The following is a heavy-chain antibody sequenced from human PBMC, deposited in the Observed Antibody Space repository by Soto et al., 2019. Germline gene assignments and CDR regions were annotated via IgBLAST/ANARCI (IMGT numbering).Heavy chain of an antibody. CDR1: GGSFSDTY. D-gene: IGHD2-15*01. J-gene: IGHJ5*02. CDR3: ARGVRLFRGRFDP. V-gene: IGHV4-34*01. Sequence: QVHRQQWGAGLLKPSETLSLTCAVYGGSFSDTYWNWFRQPPGKGLEWIGEINHNTNTIYNPSLTSRVTISVATSKNHFSLKLTSVTAADTAVYYCARGVRLFRGRFDPWGQGTLVTVSS. CDR2: INHNTNT.